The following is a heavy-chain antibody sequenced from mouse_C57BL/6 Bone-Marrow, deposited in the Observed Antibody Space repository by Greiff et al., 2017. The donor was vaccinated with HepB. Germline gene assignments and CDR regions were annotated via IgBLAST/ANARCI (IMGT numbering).Heavy chain of an antibody. V-gene: IGHV5-4*03. CDR3: ARAYGSSYYFDY. CDR2: ISDGGSYT. J-gene: IGHJ2*01. CDR1: GFTFSSYA. D-gene: IGHD1-1*01. Sequence: EVMLVESGGGLVKPGGSLKLSCAASGFTFSSYAMSWVRQTPEKRLEWVATISDGGSYTYYPDNVKGRCTISRDNAKNNLYLQMSHLKSEDTAMYYCARAYGSSYYFDYWGQGTTLTVSS.